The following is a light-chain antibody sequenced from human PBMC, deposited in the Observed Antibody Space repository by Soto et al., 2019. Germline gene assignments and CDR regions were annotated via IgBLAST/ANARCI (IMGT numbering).Light chain of an antibody. CDR1: SSDVGGYSY. Sequence: QSVLTQPASVSGSPGQSITISCTGTSSDVGGYSYVSWYQQLPGKAPKLVIYGNNQLPSGVPDRFSGSKSGTSASLAISGLQSEDEGDYHCAAWDFSLNTYVFGPGTKLTVL. CDR3: AAWDFSLNTYV. J-gene: IGLJ1*01. CDR2: GNN. V-gene: IGLV2-14*01.